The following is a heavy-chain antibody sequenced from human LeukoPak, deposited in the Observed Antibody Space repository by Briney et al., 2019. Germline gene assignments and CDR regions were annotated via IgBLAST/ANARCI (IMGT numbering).Heavy chain of an antibody. J-gene: IGHJ4*02. D-gene: IGHD7-27*01. CDR2: INEDGSST. CDR1: GYTFSTYW. Sequence: GGSLRLSCAASGYTFSTYWMHWIRQGPGKGLVWVSRINEDGSSTSYADSVRGRFTISRDNAKNTLYLQMNSLRAEDTAVYYCARGVTHKWGYFDYWGQGTLVTVSS. CDR3: ARGVTHKWGYFDY. V-gene: IGHV3-74*01.